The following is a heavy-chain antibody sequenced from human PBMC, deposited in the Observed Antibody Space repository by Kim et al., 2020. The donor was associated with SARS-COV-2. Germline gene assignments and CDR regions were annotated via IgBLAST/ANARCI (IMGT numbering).Heavy chain of an antibody. V-gene: IGHV1-46*01. D-gene: IGHD4-17*01. Sequence: ASVKVSCKASGYTFTSYYLHWVRQAPGQGLEWMGIFNPSGGSPGYAQKFRGRVTMTTDTSTSTVYMELSSLRSEDTAVYYCARAPLRWRNDFDYWGQGTLVTVSS. CDR2: FNPSGGSP. CDR3: ARAPLRWRNDFDY. CDR1: GYTFTSYY. J-gene: IGHJ4*02.